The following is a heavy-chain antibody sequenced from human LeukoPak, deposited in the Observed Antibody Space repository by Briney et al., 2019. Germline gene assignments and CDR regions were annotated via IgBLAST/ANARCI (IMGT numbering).Heavy chain of an antibody. CDR1: GFTFDDYA. J-gene: IGHJ4*02. CDR2: ISWNSGGI. V-gene: IGHV3-9*01. D-gene: IGHD3-10*01. CDR3: AKGPMVRGVPYYFDY. Sequence: PGGSLRLSCAASGFTFDDYAMHWVRQAPGKGLEWVSGISWNSGGIGYADSVKGRFTISRDNAKNSLYLQMNSLRAEDTALYYCAKGPMVRGVPYYFDYWGQGTLVTVSS.